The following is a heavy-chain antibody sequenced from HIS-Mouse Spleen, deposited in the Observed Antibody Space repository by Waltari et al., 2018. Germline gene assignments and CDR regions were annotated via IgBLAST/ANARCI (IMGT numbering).Heavy chain of an antibody. CDR2: ITTKSGKT. CDR3: ARVYYDFWSGYYY. V-gene: IGHV1-8*01. J-gene: IGHJ4*02. Sequence: QVQLVQSGAEVKKPGASVKVSCKASGYTFTSYDINWVRQATGQGLEWMGWITTKSGKTGYAQKFQGRVTMTRNTSISTAYMELSSLRSEDTAVYYCARVYYDFWSGYYYWGQGTLVTVSS. D-gene: IGHD3-3*01. CDR1: GYTFTSYD.